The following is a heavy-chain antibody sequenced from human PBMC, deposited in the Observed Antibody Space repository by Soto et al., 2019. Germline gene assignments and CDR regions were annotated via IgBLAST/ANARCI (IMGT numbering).Heavy chain of an antibody. CDR3: ARLAVNYYGSGSRLDY. CDR1: GGSISSSSYY. J-gene: IGHJ4*02. CDR2: IYYSGST. V-gene: IGHV4-39*01. D-gene: IGHD3-10*01. Sequence: ASETLSLTCTVSGGSISSSSYYWGWIRQPPGKGLEWIGSIYYSGSTYYNPSLKSRVTISVDTSKNQFSLKLSSVTAADTAVYYCARLAVNYYGSGSRLDYSGPRTLVTFST.